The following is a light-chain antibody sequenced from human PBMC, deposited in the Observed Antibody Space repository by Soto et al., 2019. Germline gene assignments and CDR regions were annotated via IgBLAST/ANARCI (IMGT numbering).Light chain of an antibody. CDR2: DVS. V-gene: IGLV2-14*01. Sequence: QSALTQPASVSGSPGQSITISCTGTSSDVGGYNYVSWYQQHPGKAPKVMIYDVSNRPSGVSNRFSGSKSGNTASLTISGLHAEDEADYYCSSYTSSSTLVFGGGTKLTVL. CDR1: SSDVGGYNY. CDR3: SSYTSSSTLV. J-gene: IGLJ2*01.